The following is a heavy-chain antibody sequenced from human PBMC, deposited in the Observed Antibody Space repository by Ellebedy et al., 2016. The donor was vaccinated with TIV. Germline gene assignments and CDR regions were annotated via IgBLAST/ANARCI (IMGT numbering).Heavy chain of an antibody. Sequence: GESLKISCAASGFTFSSYSMNWVRQAPGKGLEWVSYISSSSSTIYYADSVKGRFTISRDNAKNSLYLQMNSLRDEDTAVYYCARDSSSGRYSRVHYYFDYWGQGTLVTVSS. J-gene: IGHJ4*02. V-gene: IGHV3-48*02. CDR2: ISSSSSTI. CDR3: ARDSSSGRYSRVHYYFDY. CDR1: GFTFSSYS. D-gene: IGHD6-19*01.